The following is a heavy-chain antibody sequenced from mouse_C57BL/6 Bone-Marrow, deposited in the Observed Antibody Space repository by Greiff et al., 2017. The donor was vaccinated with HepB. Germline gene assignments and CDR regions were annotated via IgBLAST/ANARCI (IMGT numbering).Heavy chain of an antibody. Sequence: EVQLQQSGPELVKPGASVKISCKASGYTFTDYYMNWVKQSHGKSLEWIGDINPNNGGTSYNQKFKGKATLTVDKSSSTAYMELRSLTSEDSAVYYCAREGRLLYHDWGQGTTLTVSS. D-gene: IGHD2-12*01. CDR2: INPNNGGT. J-gene: IGHJ2*01. CDR1: GYTFTDYY. V-gene: IGHV1-26*01. CDR3: AREGRLLYHD.